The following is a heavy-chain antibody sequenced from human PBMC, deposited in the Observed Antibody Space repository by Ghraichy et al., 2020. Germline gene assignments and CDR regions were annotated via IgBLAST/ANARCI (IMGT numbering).Heavy chain of an antibody. J-gene: IGHJ4*02. Sequence: APVKVSCKASGYTFTDYYMHWVRQAPGQGLEWMGLMNPNSGGTTYAQKFQGRVTMTRDTSISTAYMELSRLTSDDTALYYCSRDVSGSYDYWGQGTLVTVSS. CDR1: GYTFTDYY. CDR3: SRDVSGSYDY. V-gene: IGHV1-2*02. D-gene: IGHD1-26*01. CDR2: MNPNSGGT.